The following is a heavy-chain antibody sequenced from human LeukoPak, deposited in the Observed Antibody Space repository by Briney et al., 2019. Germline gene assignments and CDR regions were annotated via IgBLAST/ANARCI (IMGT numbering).Heavy chain of an antibody. Sequence: PGGSLRLSCAASGFTFSSTSMSWVRQAPGKGLEWVAVTVGGGDGTYYADSVKGRFTVSRDSSKSTLHLQMNSLSAEDTAIYYCAKVAYSASWYAFDSWGQGTLVTVSS. CDR1: GFTFSSTS. CDR3: AKVAYSASWYAFDS. CDR2: TVGGGDGT. J-gene: IGHJ4*02. D-gene: IGHD6-13*01. V-gene: IGHV3-23*01.